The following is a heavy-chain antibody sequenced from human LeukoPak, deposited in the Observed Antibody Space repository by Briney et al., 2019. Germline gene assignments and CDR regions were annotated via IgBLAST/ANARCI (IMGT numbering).Heavy chain of an antibody. CDR2: IYYSGST. J-gene: IGHJ4*02. Sequence: SETLSLTCTVSGGSISSYYWSWIRQPPGKGLEWIGYIYYSGSTNYNPSLKSRVTISVDTSKNQFSLKLSSVTAADTAVYYCARGFSSPRFIVVVPAPFDYWGQGTLVTVSS. V-gene: IGHV4-59*12. D-gene: IGHD2-2*01. CDR1: GGSISSYY. CDR3: ARGFSSPRFIVVVPAPFDY.